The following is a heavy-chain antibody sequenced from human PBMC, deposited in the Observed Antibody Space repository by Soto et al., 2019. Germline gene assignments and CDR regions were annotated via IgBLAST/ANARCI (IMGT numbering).Heavy chain of an antibody. V-gene: IGHV1-69*01. J-gene: IGHJ5*01. CDR3: AERWFGELFWVDS. Sequence: QVQLVQSGAEVKKPGSSVKVSCKASGDTFSIYPFSWVRQAPGQGLEWMGGIIPIFKTINYAQKFQGKVNISADESTTTTYKGMNSPRYGDTAVYFLAERWFGELFWVDSLGQGTLVTVSS. CDR1: GDTFSIYP. CDR2: IIPIFKTI. D-gene: IGHD3-10*01.